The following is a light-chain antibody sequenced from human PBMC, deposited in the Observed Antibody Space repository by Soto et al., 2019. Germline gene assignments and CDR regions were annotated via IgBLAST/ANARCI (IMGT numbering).Light chain of an antibody. CDR1: QSVSSY. CDR3: QQRSTL. CDR2: DAS. V-gene: IGKV3-11*01. Sequence: EIVLTQSPATLYLSPGERATLSCRASQSVSSYLAWYQQKPGQPPRLLIYDASTRATGIPARFSGSGSGTDFTLTISSLEPEDFAVYYCQQRSTLFGPGTKVDI. J-gene: IGKJ3*01.